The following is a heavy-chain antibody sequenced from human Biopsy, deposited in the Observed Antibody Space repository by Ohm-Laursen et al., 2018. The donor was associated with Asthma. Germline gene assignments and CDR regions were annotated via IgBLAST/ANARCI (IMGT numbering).Heavy chain of an antibody. CDR1: GGMFGNYA. CDR2: LIPVLGTA. J-gene: IGHJ6*02. Sequence: SSVRVSCKASGGMFGNYAISWVRQAPRQGLEWMGGLIPVLGTADYAPMFEGRVTITADESTSTAYLELTSLRFEDTAVYYCARGYSGTDRIVYYYSGMEVWGQGTTVTVSS. CDR3: ARGYSGTDRIVYYYSGMEV. D-gene: IGHD5-12*01. V-gene: IGHV1-69*01.